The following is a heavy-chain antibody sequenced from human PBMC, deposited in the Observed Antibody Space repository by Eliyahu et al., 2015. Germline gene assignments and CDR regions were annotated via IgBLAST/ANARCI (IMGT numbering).Heavy chain of an antibody. CDR3: ARATPSRYYYDSSGYREFYFDY. J-gene: IGHJ4*02. Sequence: EVQLVESGGGLVQPGGSLRLSCAASGFTFSSYXMNWVXQAPGKGLEWVSYISSSSSTIYYADSVXGRFTISRDNAKNSLYLQMNSLRAEDTAVYYCARATPSRYYYDSSGYREFYFDYWGQGTLVTVSS. CDR2: ISSSSSTI. CDR1: GFTFSSYX. D-gene: IGHD3-22*01. V-gene: IGHV3-48*01.